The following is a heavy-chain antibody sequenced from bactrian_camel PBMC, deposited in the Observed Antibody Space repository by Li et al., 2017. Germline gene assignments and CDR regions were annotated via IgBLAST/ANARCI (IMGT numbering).Heavy chain of an antibody. Sequence: HVQLVESGGGSVQAGGSLRLTCTASGLTFGVTDIGWYRQAPGNECELVSTINNDGTDFKYLADSVKGRFTISIDDAKNTVYLQMNSVTPEDTAMYYCALVSRGICIGTLEGGPFWSPEFGYWGQGTQVTVS. CDR1: GLTFGVTD. CDR2: INNDGTDFK. V-gene: IGHV3S54*01. CDR3: ALVSRGICIGTLEGGPFWSPEFGY. J-gene: IGHJ6*01. D-gene: IGHD4*01.